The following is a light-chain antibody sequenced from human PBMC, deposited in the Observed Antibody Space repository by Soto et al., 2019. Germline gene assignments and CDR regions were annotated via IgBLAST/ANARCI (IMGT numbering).Light chain of an antibody. J-gene: IGKJ4*01. Sequence: DIVMTQSPLSLPVTPGEPASISCRSSQSLLHSNGYNYLDWYLQKPGQSPQLLIYLGSNRASGVPARFSGSGSGTDFTMKISRVEAEDVGVYYCMQAIQTPLTFGGGTKVEIK. CDR1: QSLLHSNGYNY. CDR3: MQAIQTPLT. CDR2: LGS. V-gene: IGKV2-28*01.